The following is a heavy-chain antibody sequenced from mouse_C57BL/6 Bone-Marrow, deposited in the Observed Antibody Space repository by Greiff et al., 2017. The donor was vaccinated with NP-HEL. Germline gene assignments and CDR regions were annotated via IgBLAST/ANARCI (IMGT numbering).Heavy chain of an antibody. V-gene: IGHV1-59*01. Sequence: VQLQQPGAELVRPGTSVKLSCKASGYTFTSYWMHWVKQRPGQGLEWIGVLDPSDSYTIYTHKFKGKATLTVYPSSSTAYMQLSSLTSEDAAVYYCAAGVTSYYFDYWGQGTTLTVSS. CDR3: AAGVTSYYFDY. CDR2: LDPSDSYT. D-gene: IGHD2-1*01. J-gene: IGHJ2*01. CDR1: GYTFTSYW.